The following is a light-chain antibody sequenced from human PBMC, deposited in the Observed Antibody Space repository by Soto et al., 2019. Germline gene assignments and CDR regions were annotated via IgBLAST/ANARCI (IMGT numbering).Light chain of an antibody. J-gene: IGKJ1*01. CDR2: GAS. CDR1: QSVSSNY. CDR3: QQYGSSPST. V-gene: IGKV3-20*01. Sequence: EIVLTQSPGTLSLSPGERATLSCRASQSVSSNYITWYQQKPGQAPRRLIFGASSRATGIPDRFSDSGSGTDFTLTISRLEPEDFAVYYCQQYGSSPSTFGQGTKVEIK.